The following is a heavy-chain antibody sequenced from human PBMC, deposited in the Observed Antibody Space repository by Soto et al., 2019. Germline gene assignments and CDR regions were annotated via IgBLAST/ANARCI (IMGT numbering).Heavy chain of an antibody. CDR1: GGSFSGYY. J-gene: IGHJ5*02. CDR2: INHSGST. V-gene: IGHV4-34*01. Sequence: SETLSLTCAVYGGSFSGYYWSWIRQPPGKGLEWIGEINHSGSTNYNPSLKSRVTISVDTSKNQFSLKLSSVTAADTAVYYCAVEYSSSSVARGHWFDPWGQGTLVTVSS. D-gene: IGHD6-6*01. CDR3: AVEYSSSSVARGHWFDP.